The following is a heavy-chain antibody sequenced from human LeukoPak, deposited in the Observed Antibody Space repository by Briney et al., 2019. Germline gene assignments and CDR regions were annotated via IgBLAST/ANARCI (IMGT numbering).Heavy chain of an antibody. CDR1: GFTFSDCY. D-gene: IGHD3-22*01. CDR3: ASESNYYDSSGY. Sequence: GGSLRLSCAASGFTFSDCYMSWIRQAPGKGLEWVSYISSSGTTIYYADSVKGRFTISRDNAKNSLYLQMNSLRAEDTAVYYCASESNYYDSSGYWGQGTLVTVSS. CDR2: ISSSGTTI. J-gene: IGHJ4*02. V-gene: IGHV3-11*01.